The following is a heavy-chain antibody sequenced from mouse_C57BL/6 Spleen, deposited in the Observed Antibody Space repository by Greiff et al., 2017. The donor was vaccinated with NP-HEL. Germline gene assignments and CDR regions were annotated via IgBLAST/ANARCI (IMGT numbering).Heavy chain of an antibody. CDR3: ASLEDGPNYYAMDY. Sequence: VQLQQSGAELVKPGASVKISCKASGYAFSSYWMNWVKQRPGKGLEWIGQIYPGDGDTNYNGKFKGKATLTADKSSSTAYLQLSSLTSEDYAVYFCASLEDGPNYYAMDYWGQGTSLTVSS. CDR2: IYPGDGDT. CDR1: GYAFSSYW. J-gene: IGHJ4*01. V-gene: IGHV1-80*01. D-gene: IGHD2-3*01.